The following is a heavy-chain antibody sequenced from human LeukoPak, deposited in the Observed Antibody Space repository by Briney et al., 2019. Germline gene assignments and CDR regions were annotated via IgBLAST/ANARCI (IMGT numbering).Heavy chain of an antibody. D-gene: IGHD5-18*01. CDR1: GGSISSHY. CDR2: IYYSGST. Sequence: SETLSLTCTVSGGSISSHYWGWIRQPPGKGLEWIGYIYYSGSTNYNPSLKSRVTISVDTSKNQFSLKLSSVTAADTAVYYCARSYTAMVRYFDNWGQGTLVTVSS. J-gene: IGHJ4*02. V-gene: IGHV4-59*11. CDR3: ARSYTAMVRYFDN.